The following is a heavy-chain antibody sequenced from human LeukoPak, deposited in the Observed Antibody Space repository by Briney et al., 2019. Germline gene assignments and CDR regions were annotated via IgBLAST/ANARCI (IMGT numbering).Heavy chain of an antibody. CDR3: ALGITILGVAALFDS. Sequence: NPSETLSLTCAVYGASYNAYYWSWIRQPPGEVLEGIGDIDHRGAATYNPSLKSLLTISAAASKNQFALESNPMTDADTAVYYCALGITILGVAALFDSWGQGNLVIVSS. D-gene: IGHD3-3*01. J-gene: IGHJ4*02. V-gene: IGHV4-34*01. CDR2: IDHRGAA. CDR1: GASYNAYY.